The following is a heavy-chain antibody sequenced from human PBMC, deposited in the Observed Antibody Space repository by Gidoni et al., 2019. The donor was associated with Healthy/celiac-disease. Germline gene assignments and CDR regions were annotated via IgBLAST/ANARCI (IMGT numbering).Heavy chain of an antibody. D-gene: IGHD4-17*01. V-gene: IGHV4-34*01. CDR3: ARGLTTVTPGSFDY. J-gene: IGHJ4*02. Sequence: QVQLQQWGAGLLKPSETLSLTCAVYGGSFSGYYWSWIRQPPGKGLEWIGEINHSGRTNYNPSLKSRVTISVDTSKNQFSLKLSSVTAADTAVYYCARGLTTVTPGSFDYWGQGTLVTVSS. CDR2: INHSGRT. CDR1: GGSFSGYY.